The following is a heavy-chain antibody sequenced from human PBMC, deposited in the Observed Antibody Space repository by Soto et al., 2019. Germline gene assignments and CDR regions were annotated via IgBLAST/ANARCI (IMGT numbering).Heavy chain of an antibody. CDR3: ERVWGIAADGAFDI. CDR1: GDSVSSHSAA. V-gene: IGHV6-1*01. D-gene: IGHD6-13*01. Sequence: PSQTLSLTCVISGDSVSSHSAAWTWIRQSPSRGLEWLGRTYYRSKWYNNYAVSMKSRITINPDTSKNQFSLQLNSVTPEDTAVYYCERVWGIAADGAFDIWGLGTMVTVSS. CDR2: TYYRSKWYN. J-gene: IGHJ3*02.